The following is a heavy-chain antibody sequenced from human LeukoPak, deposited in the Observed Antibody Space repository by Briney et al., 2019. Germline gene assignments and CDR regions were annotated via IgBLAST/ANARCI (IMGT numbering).Heavy chain of an antibody. CDR3: VRGTSHWKGVDY. CDR1: EFTFSTYW. CDR2: ISPTGETT. D-gene: IGHD1-1*01. Sequence: GGSLRLSWAASEFTFSTYWMHWVRQAPGKGLGWVTKISPTGETTYYADSVKGRFAISRDSAKNTLYLEMNSLRGEDTAVYYCVRGTSHWKGVDYWGQGTLVSVSS. V-gene: IGHV3-74*01. J-gene: IGHJ4*02.